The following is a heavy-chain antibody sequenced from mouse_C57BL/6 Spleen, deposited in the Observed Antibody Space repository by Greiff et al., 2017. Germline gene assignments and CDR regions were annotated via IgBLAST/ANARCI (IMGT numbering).Heavy chain of an antibody. CDR2: INPNNGGT. Sequence: EVQLQESGPELVKPGASVKMSCKASGDTFTDYNMHWVKQSHGKSLEWIGYINPNNGGTSYNQKFKGKATLTVNKSSSTAYMELRSLTSEESAVYYCATGPYYFDYWGQGTTLTVSS. V-gene: IGHV1-22*01. J-gene: IGHJ2*01. CDR1: GDTFTDYN. CDR3: ATGPYYFDY.